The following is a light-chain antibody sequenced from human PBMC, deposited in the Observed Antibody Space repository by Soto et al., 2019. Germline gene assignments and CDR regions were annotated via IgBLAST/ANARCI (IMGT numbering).Light chain of an antibody. CDR3: CSCADTYTLLYV. CDR1: SSDVGGYNY. V-gene: IGLV2-11*01. Sequence: QSALAQPRSVSGSPGQSVTISCTGTSSDVGGYNYVSWYQQHPGRAPKLMIYDVTKRPSGVPDRFSGSKSGNTASLTIPGLQAEDEADYYCCSCADTYTLLYVFGTGTKVTVL. J-gene: IGLJ1*01. CDR2: DVT.